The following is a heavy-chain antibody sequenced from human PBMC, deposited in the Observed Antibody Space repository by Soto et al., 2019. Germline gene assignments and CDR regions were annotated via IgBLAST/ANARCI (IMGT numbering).Heavy chain of an antibody. D-gene: IGHD2-15*01. CDR3: AKGYCGGGSCLPDPFDY. V-gene: IGHV3-9*01. CDR1: GFTFDDYA. Sequence: EVQLVESGGGLVQPGRSLRLSCAASGFTFDDYAMHWVRQAPGKGLEWVSGISWNSGSIGYADSVKGRFTISRDNAKNSLYLQMNSLRAEDTALYYCAKGYCGGGSCLPDPFDYWGQGTLVTVSS. CDR2: ISWNSGSI. J-gene: IGHJ4*02.